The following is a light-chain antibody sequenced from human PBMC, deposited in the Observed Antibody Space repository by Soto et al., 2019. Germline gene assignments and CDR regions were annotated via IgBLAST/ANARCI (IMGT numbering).Light chain of an antibody. V-gene: IGKV1-5*03. CDR1: QTISSW. J-gene: IGKJ5*01. Sequence: DIQMTQSPSTLSGSVGDRGTITCWASQTISSWLAWYQQKPGKAPKLLIYKASTLKSGVPSRFSGSGSGTEFTLTISSLQPDDFATYYCQHYNSYSEAFGQGTRLEIK. CDR3: QHYNSYSEA. CDR2: KAS.